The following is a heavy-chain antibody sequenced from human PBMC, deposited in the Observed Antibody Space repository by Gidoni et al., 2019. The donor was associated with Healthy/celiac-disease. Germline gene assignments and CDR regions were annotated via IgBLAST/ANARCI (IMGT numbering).Heavy chain of an antibody. CDR2: ISGSGGSK. J-gene: IGHJ4*02. Sequence: EVQLLESGGGLVQPGGSLRLSRAASGFTFSSYAMSWVRQAPGKGLEWVSAISGSGGSKYYADSVNGRFTISRDNSKNTLYLQMNSLRAEDTAVYYCAIDLAYSSSWYFDYWGQGTLVTVSS. CDR1: GFTFSSYA. D-gene: IGHD6-13*01. V-gene: IGHV3-23*01. CDR3: AIDLAYSSSWYFDY.